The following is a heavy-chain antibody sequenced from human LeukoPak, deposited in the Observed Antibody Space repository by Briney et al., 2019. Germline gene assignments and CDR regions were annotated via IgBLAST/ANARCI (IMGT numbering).Heavy chain of an antibody. J-gene: IGHJ4*02. Sequence: GGSLRLSCAASGFTFSSYAMSWVRQAPGKGLEWVTAISGNGGSTYYADSVRGRFTISRDNSYSTLYLQMDSLRLEDTAVYYCARVDTVMAYYFDLWGQGTLVTVSS. CDR2: ISGNGGST. V-gene: IGHV3-23*01. CDR1: GFTFSSYA. CDR3: ARVDTVMAYYFDL. D-gene: IGHD5-18*01.